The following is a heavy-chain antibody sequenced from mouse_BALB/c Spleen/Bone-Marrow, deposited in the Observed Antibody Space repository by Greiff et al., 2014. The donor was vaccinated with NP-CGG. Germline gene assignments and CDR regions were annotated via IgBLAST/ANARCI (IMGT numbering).Heavy chain of an antibody. J-gene: IGHJ2*01. CDR2: INPSNGGT. Sequence: SGAELVKPGASVKLSCKASGYTFTSYYMYWVKQRPGQGLEWIGGINPSNGGTNFNEKFKSKATLTVAKSSSTAYMKLSSLTSEDSAFYYFTSPDYWGQGTTLTVSS. V-gene: IGHV1S81*02. CDR1: GYTFTSYY. CDR3: TSPDY.